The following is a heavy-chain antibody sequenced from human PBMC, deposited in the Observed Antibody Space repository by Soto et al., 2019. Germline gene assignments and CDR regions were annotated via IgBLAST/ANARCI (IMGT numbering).Heavy chain of an antibody. J-gene: IGHJ3*02. CDR3: ANLHIVVVTAIRAFDI. V-gene: IGHV3-30*18. CDR1: GFTFSSYG. CDR2: ISYDGSNK. D-gene: IGHD2-21*02. Sequence: GGSLRLSCAASGFTFSSYGMHWVRQAPGKGLEWVAVISYDGSNKYYADSVKGRFTISRDNSKNTLYLQMNSLRAEDTAVYYCANLHIVVVTAIRAFDIWGQGTMVTVSS.